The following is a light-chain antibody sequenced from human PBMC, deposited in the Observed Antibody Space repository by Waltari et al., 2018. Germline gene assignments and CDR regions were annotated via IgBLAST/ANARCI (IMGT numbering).Light chain of an antibody. CDR1: SSDVGGYNF. J-gene: IGLJ1*01. CDR3: SSYTTSSTYV. CDR2: DVT. Sequence: QSALTQPASVSGSPGQSITISCTGTSSDVGGYNFVSWYQQHPGKVPKLLIYDVTNRPSGVSNRFSCSKSGNTASLTISWLQAEDEADYYCSSYTTSSTYVFGTGTKVTVL. V-gene: IGLV2-14*03.